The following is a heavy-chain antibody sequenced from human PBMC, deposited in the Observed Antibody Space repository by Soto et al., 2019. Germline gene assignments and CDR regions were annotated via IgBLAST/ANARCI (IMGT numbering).Heavy chain of an antibody. CDR2: MNPNSGNT. Sequence: QVQLVQSGAEVKKPGASVKVSCKASGYTFTSYDINWVRQATGQGLEWMGWMNPNSGNTGYAQKFQGRVTMTRNTSISTAYMEPSSLRSEDTAVYYCARGRVAITAAGSDYWGQGTLVTVSS. CDR1: GYTFTSYD. J-gene: IGHJ4*02. D-gene: IGHD6-13*01. V-gene: IGHV1-8*01. CDR3: ARGRVAITAAGSDY.